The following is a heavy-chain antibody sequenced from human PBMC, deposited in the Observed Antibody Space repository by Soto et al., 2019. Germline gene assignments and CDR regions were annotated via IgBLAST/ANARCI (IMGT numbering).Heavy chain of an antibody. V-gene: IGHV4-39*01. CDR2: IYYSGST. CDR1: GGSISSSSYY. CDR3: ASQILYDFWSGNLDV. D-gene: IGHD3-3*01. J-gene: IGHJ6*02. Sequence: TLSLTCTVSGGSISSSSYYWGWIRQPPGKGLEWIGSIYYSGSTYYNPSLKSRVTISVDTSKNQFSLKLSSVTAADTAVYYCASQILYDFWSGNLDVWGQGTTVTVSS.